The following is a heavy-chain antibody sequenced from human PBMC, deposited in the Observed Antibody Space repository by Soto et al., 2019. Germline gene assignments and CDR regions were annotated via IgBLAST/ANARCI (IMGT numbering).Heavy chain of an antibody. CDR1: GGTFSSYA. CDR3: ARAREMATITYNYYGMDV. V-gene: IGHV1-69*13. J-gene: IGHJ6*02. D-gene: IGHD5-12*01. Sequence: ASVKVSCKASGGTFSSYAISWVRQAPGQGLEWMGGIIPIFGTANYAQKFQGRATITADESTSTAYMELSSLRSEDTAVYYCARAREMATITYNYYGMDVWGQGTTVTVSS. CDR2: IIPIFGTA.